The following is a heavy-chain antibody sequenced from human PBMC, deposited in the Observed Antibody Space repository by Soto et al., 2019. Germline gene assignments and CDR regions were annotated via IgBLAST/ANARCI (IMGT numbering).Heavy chain of an antibody. Sequence: LSLTCTVSGVSLSISSYYWGWIRQPPGKGLEWIGSIYYSGSTYYNPSLKSRVTISVDTSKNQFSLKLSSVTAADTAVYYCARHCSGGSCYSSLDYWGQGTLVTVSS. CDR2: IYYSGST. D-gene: IGHD2-15*01. V-gene: IGHV4-39*01. CDR3: ARHCSGGSCYSSLDY. J-gene: IGHJ4*02. CDR1: GVSLSISSYY.